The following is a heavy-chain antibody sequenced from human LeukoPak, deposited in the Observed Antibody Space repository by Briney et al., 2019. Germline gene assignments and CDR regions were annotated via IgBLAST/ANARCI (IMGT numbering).Heavy chain of an antibody. CDR3: AKDLGRYRNNYFDY. CDR2: ISGSGGGT. Sequence: GGSLRLSCAASGFTFSSYAMSWVRQAPEKGLEWVSTISGSGGGTYYADSVKGRFTISRDDSKNTLYLQMNSLRAEDTAVYYCAKDLGRYRNNYFDYWGQGSPVTVSS. D-gene: IGHD1-26*01. CDR1: GFTFSSYA. V-gene: IGHV3-23*01. J-gene: IGHJ4*02.